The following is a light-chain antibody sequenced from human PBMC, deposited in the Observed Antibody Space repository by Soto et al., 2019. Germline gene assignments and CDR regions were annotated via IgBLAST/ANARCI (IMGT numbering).Light chain of an antibody. CDR3: QQYDSLPPT. CDR2: DVS. J-gene: IGKJ5*01. Sequence: DLQMTQSPSSLSASLGDRVTISCQASQDITHYLNWFQQKPGKAPKILIYDVSNLEPGVPSRFSGRGSGKDFTFTISSLQPEDIAIYYCQQYDSLPPTFGQGTRLEIK. V-gene: IGKV1-33*01. CDR1: QDITHY.